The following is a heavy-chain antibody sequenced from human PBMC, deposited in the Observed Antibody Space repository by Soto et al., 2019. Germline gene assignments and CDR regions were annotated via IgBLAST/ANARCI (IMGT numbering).Heavy chain of an antibody. J-gene: IGHJ6*02. CDR1: SAPVSSTTYT. Sequence: QLQLQESGPGLVKPSETLSLTCTVSSAPVSSTTYTWGWIRQPPGKGLEWVASVYYGGRSYYNPTLNCRGTISVDTSRKQCCLKMISATDADTAVYYCAGLNGYCVRGSCHGHYAMDVWCQGATVTVSS. V-gene: IGHV4-39*01. CDR3: AGLNGYCVRGSCHGHYAMDV. D-gene: IGHD2-15*01. CDR2: VYYGGRS.